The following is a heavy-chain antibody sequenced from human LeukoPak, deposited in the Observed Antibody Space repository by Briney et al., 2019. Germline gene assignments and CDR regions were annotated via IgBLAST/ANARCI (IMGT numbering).Heavy chain of an antibody. CDR1: GYTFTSYD. CDR2: MNPNSGNT. CDR3: ARGRGVSLWFGELLSGDY. J-gene: IGHJ4*02. V-gene: IGHV1-8*01. Sequence: ASVKVSCKASGYTFTSYDINWVRQATGQGLEWMGWMNPNSGNTGYAQKFQGRGTMTRDTSISTAYMELSSLRSEDTAVYYCARGRGVSLWFGELLSGDYWGQGTLVTVSS. D-gene: IGHD3-10*01.